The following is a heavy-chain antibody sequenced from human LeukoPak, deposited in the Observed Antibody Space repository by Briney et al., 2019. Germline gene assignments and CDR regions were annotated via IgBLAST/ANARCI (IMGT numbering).Heavy chain of an antibody. CDR2: ISGSGGST. D-gene: IGHD6-19*01. J-gene: IGHJ5*02. CDR1: GFTFSSYA. V-gene: IGHV3-23*01. CDR3: AKELYSSARLARQFDP. Sequence: PGGSLRLSCAASGFTFSSYAMSWVRQAPGKGLEWVSAISGSGGSTYYADSVKGRFTISRDNSKNTLYLQMNSLRAEDTAVYYCAKELYSSARLARQFDPWGQGTLVTVSS.